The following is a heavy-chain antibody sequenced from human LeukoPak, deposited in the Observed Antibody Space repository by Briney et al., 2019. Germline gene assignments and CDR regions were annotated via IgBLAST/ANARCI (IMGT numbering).Heavy chain of an antibody. CDR1: GYTFTSYG. J-gene: IGHJ5*02. CDR2: MNPNSGNT. Sequence: ASVKVSCKASGYTFTSYGISWVRQATGQGLEWMGWMNPNSGNTGYVQKFQGRVTMTRNTSISTAYMELSSLRSEDTAVYYCARTGYSNPAFDPWGQGTLVTVSS. CDR3: ARTGYSNPAFDP. V-gene: IGHV1-8*02. D-gene: IGHD3/OR15-3a*01.